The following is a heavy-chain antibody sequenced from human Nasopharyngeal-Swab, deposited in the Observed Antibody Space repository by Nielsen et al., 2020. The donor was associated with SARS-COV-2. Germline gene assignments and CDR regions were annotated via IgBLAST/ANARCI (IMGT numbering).Heavy chain of an antibody. CDR2: ISWNSGSI. V-gene: IGHV3-9*01. J-gene: IGHJ4*02. CDR3: AKVYWGSGYDRVGFDY. Sequence: SLRLSCAASGFTFDDYAMHWVRQAPGKGLEWVSGISWNSGSIGYADSVKGRFTISRDNAKNSLYLQMNSLRAEDTALYYCAKVYWGSGYDRVGFDYWGQGTLVTVSS. D-gene: IGHD5-12*01. CDR1: GFTFDDYA.